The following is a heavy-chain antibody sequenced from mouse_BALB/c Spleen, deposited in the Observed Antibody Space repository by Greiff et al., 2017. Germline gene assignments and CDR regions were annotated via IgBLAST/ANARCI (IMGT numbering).Heavy chain of an antibody. J-gene: IGHJ2*01. CDR3: ARDGYYYGSSPYYFDY. D-gene: IGHD1-1*01. Sequence: EVKLMESGGGLVKPGGSLKLSCAASGFTFSSYAMSWVRQTPEKRLEWVASISSGGSTYYPDSVKGRFTISRDNARNILYLQMSSLRSEDTAMYYCARDGYYYGSSPYYFDYWGQGTTLTVSS. CDR2: ISSGGST. CDR1: GFTFSSYA. V-gene: IGHV5-6-5*01.